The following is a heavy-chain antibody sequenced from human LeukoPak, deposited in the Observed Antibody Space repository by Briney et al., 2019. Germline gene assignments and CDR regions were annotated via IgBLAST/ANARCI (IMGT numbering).Heavy chain of an antibody. V-gene: IGHV3-48*03. CDR1: GFTFSSCA. CDR3: AGSKGPYYFDY. J-gene: IGHJ4*02. Sequence: GGSLRLSCAASGFTFSSCALRWVRQAPTKGLEWVSYISRSGSITYYADSVKGRFTISRDSAKNSLYLQMNSLRAEDTAVYYCAGSKGPYYFDYWGQGTLVAVSS. CDR2: ISRSGSIT. D-gene: IGHD3-10*01.